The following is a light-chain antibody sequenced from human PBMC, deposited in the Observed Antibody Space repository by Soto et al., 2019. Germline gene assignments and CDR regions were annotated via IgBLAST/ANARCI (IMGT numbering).Light chain of an antibody. J-gene: IGKJ3*01. CDR1: QSISNY. Sequence: DIQMTQSPSSLSASVGDRVTITCRASQSISNYLNWYQQKPGKAPKLLIYAASSLQSGVPSRFSGSGSGTDFTLTISSLPPEDFATFYCQQTLSPPLTFGPGTKVDIK. CDR2: AAS. V-gene: IGKV1-39*01. CDR3: QQTLSPPLT.